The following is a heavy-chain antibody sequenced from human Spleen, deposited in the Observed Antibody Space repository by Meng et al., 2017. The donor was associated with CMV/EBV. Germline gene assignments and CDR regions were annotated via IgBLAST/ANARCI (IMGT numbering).Heavy chain of an antibody. D-gene: IGHD5-18*01. J-gene: IGHJ4*02. CDR3: ARNPESGNSYGFWYHDY. V-gene: IGHV1-8*01. Sequence: ASVKVSCKASGYTFTSYDINWVRQATGQGLEWMGWMNPNSGNTGYAQKFQGRVTMTRNTSISTAYMELSSLRSEDTAVYYCARNPESGNSYGFWYHDYWGQGTLVTVSS. CDR1: GYTFTSYD. CDR2: MNPNSGNT.